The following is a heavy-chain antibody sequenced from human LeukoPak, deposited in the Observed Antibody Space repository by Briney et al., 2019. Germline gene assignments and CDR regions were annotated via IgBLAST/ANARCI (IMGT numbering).Heavy chain of an antibody. Sequence: PGRSLRLSCAASGFTFDDYAMHWVRQAPGKGLEWVSGISWNSGSIGYADSVKGRFTTSRDNAKNSLYLQMNSLRAEDTALYYCAKGGSMGIFDAFDIWGQGTMVTVSS. J-gene: IGHJ3*02. CDR2: ISWNSGSI. D-gene: IGHD1-26*01. CDR1: GFTFDDYA. CDR3: AKGGSMGIFDAFDI. V-gene: IGHV3-9*01.